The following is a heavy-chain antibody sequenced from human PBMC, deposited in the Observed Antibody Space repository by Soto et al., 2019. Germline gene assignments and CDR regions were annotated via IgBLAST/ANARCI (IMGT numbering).Heavy chain of an antibody. D-gene: IGHD3-22*01. Sequence: EVQLLDSGGRLVQPGGSLRLSCAASGFSFSIYAMNWFRQAPGKGLEWVSGISGGGGSTYYADSVKGRFTISRDNSKNTLYLQMNSLRVEDTAVYYCAKDPTSYDSSAQFDSWCQGTLVTVSS. CDR3: AKDPTSYDSSAQFDS. J-gene: IGHJ4*02. CDR2: ISGGGGST. CDR1: GFSFSIYA. V-gene: IGHV3-23*01.